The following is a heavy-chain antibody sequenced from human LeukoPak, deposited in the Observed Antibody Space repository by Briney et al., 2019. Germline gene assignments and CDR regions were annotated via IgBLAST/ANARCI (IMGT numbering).Heavy chain of an antibody. CDR2: ISGSGGST. J-gene: IGHJ4*02. CDR3: AKDDGYSSSWYFDY. Sequence: GGSLRLSCAASGFTFSSYSMNWVRQAPGKGLEWVSAISGSGGSTYYADSVKGRFTISRDNSKNTLYLQMNSLRAEDTAVYYCAKDDGYSSSWYFDYWGQGTLVTVSS. D-gene: IGHD6-13*01. V-gene: IGHV3-23*01. CDR1: GFTFSSYS.